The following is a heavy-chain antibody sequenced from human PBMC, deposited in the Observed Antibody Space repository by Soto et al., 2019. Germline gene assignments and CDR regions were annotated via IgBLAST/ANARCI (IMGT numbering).Heavy chain of an antibody. CDR1: GFTFSSYW. Sequence: GVSLRLSFAASGFTFSSYWMHWVRQAPGKGLVWVSRINSDGSSTSYADSVKGRFTISRDNAKNTLYLQMNSLRAEDTAVYYCAGTYYDFWSGYSVDYWGQGTLVTVSS. D-gene: IGHD3-3*01. J-gene: IGHJ4*02. V-gene: IGHV3-74*01. CDR2: INSDGSST. CDR3: AGTYYDFWSGYSVDY.